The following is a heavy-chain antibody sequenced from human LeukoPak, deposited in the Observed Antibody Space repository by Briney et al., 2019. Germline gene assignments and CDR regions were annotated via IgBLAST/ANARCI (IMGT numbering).Heavy chain of an antibody. J-gene: IGHJ4*02. CDR2: IGGDADGT. CDR3: VHRTGEGWFYFHY. D-gene: IGHD7-27*01. V-gene: IGHV3-23*01. Sequence: GGSLRLSCAASRFTVINFIIAWVRQAPGKRLEWVAAIGGDADGTTYPDRVRGRFFLSRDSSKNTLYLQMNVLTVEDTAVYHCVHRTGEGWFYFHYWGQGTPVTVSS. CDR1: RFTVINFI.